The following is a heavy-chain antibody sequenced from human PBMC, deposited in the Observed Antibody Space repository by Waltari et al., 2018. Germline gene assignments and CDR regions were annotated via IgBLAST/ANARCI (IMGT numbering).Heavy chain of an antibody. CDR1: GFTFGDYA. J-gene: IGHJ5*02. D-gene: IGHD2-15*01. CDR3: TRGGVASGAEFDP. Sequence: EVQLVESGGGLVQPGRSLRLSCTASGFTFGDYAMSWVRQAPGKGLEWVGFNISKAYGGTTEYAAAVKGRFTISRDDSKSIAYLQMNSLKTEDTAVYYCTRGGVASGAEFDPWGQGTLVTVSS. V-gene: IGHV3-49*04. CDR2: NISKAYGGTT.